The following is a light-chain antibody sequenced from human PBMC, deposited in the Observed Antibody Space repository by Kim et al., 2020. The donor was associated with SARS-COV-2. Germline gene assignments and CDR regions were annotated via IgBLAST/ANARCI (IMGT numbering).Light chain of an antibody. J-gene: IGKJ2*01. Sequence: SPGEGASPSCRASQSVTSAYLAWHQQKPGQAPRLLIYGASSRATGIPDRFSGSGSGTDFSLTISTLESEDFAVYYCQQYGSSPYTFGQGTKVEIK. CDR1: QSVTSAY. V-gene: IGKV3-20*01. CDR3: QQYGSSPYT. CDR2: GAS.